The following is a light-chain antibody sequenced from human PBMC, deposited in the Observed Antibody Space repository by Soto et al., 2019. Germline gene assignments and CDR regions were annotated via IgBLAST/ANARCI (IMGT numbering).Light chain of an antibody. Sequence: DIKMTQSPSTLSASVGDRVTITCRPNESISKWLAWYQQRPGQAPQLLIHDASSLEPGVPSRFSGSGSGTEFTLTINGLQPDDFATYYCQHYQSYLWTFGQGTKVDNK. J-gene: IGKJ1*01. CDR1: ESISKW. CDR2: DAS. V-gene: IGKV1-5*01. CDR3: QHYQSYLWT.